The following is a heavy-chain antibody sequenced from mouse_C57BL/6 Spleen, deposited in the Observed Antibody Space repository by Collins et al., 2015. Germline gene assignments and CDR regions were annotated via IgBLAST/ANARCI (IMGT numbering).Heavy chain of an antibody. D-gene: IGHD4-1*01. V-gene: IGHV2-2*01. Sequence: QVQLKQSGPGLVQPSQSLSITCTVSGFSLTSYGVHWVRQSPGKGLEWLGVIWSGGSTDYNAAFISRLSISKDNSKSQVFFKMNSLQADDTAIYYCARNYEGTGRNYYAMDYWGQGTSVTVSS. CDR2: IWSGGST. CDR1: GFSLTSYG. CDR3: ARNYEGTGRNYYAMDY. J-gene: IGHJ4*01.